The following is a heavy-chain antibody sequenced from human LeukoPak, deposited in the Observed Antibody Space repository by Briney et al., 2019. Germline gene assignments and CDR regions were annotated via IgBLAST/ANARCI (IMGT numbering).Heavy chain of an antibody. CDR2: ISASGAST. CDR1: EFTFSNYR. J-gene: IGHJ4*02. V-gene: IGHV3-23*01. D-gene: IGHD3-10*01. Sequence: GGSLRLSCAASEFTFSNYRMSWVRQAPGKGLEWVSTISASGASTFYADSVKGRFTISRDNSKNSLYLQMTSLRAEDTALYYCAKGSVRGVPPYWGQGTLVTVSS. CDR3: AKGSVRGVPPY.